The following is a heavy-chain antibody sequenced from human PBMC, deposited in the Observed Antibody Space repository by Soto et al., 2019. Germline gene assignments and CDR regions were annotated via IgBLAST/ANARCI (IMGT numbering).Heavy chain of an antibody. CDR1: GFTFSSYG. J-gene: IGHJ4*02. CDR3: AREGAVAGTSAFDY. CDR2: IWYDGSNK. Sequence: GGSLRLSCAASGFTFSSYGMHWVRQAPGKGLEWVAVIWYDGSNKYYADSVKGRFTISRDNSKNTLYQQMNSLRAEATAVYYCAREGAVAGTSAFDYWGQGTLVTVSS. D-gene: IGHD6-19*01. V-gene: IGHV3-33*01.